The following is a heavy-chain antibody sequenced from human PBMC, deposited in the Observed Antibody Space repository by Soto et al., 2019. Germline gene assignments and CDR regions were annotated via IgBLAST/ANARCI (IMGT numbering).Heavy chain of an antibody. D-gene: IGHD3-9*01. CDR3: ASDKSSHYDILTGYFNWFDP. Sequence: ESSVKVSCKASGYTFTSYVISWVRQAPGRGVEWMGWISAYNGNTNYAQKLQGRVTMTTDTSTSTAYMELRSLRSDDTAVYYCASDKSSHYDILTGYFNWFDPWGQGTLVTVSS. V-gene: IGHV1-18*04. CDR2: ISAYNGNT. J-gene: IGHJ5*02. CDR1: GYTFTSYV.